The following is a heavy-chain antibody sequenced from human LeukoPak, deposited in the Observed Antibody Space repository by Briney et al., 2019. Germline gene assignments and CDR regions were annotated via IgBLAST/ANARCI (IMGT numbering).Heavy chain of an antibody. CDR2: IYYSGST. Sequence: PSETLSLTCTVSGGSISSSSYYWGWIRQPPGKGLEWIGSIYYSGSTYYNPSLKSRVTISVDTSKNQFSLKLSSVTAADTAVYYCARIVATASVVFDYWGQGTLVTVSS. CDR3: ARIVATASVVFDY. D-gene: IGHD5-12*01. J-gene: IGHJ4*02. V-gene: IGHV4-39*07. CDR1: GGSISSSSYY.